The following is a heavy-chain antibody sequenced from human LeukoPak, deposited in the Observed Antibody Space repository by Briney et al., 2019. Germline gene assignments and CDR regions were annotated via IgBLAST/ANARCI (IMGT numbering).Heavy chain of an antibody. CDR3: ARPSEVIAAAGTGFDY. D-gene: IGHD6-13*01. Sequence: GGSLRLSCAASGFTFSSYAIHWVRQAPGKGLEWVAVISYDGSNKYYADSVKGRFTISRDNSKNTLYLQMNSLRAEDTAVYYCARPSEVIAAAGTGFDYWGQGTLVTVSS. V-gene: IGHV3-30*04. CDR2: ISYDGSNK. CDR1: GFTFSSYA. J-gene: IGHJ4*02.